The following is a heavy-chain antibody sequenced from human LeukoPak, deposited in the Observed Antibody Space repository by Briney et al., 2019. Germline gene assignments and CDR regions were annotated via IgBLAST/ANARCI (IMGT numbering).Heavy chain of an antibody. J-gene: IGHJ6*03. D-gene: IGHD3-10*01. CDR3: ARDQAMVRGAYYYYYMDV. Sequence: GGSLRLSCAASGFTFSDYYMSWIRQAPGKGLEWVSYISSSGSTIYYADSVKGRFTISRDNAKNSLYLQMNSLRAEDTALYHCARDQAMVRGAYYYYYMDVWGKGTTVTVSS. CDR2: ISSSGSTI. CDR1: GFTFSDYY. V-gene: IGHV3-11*01.